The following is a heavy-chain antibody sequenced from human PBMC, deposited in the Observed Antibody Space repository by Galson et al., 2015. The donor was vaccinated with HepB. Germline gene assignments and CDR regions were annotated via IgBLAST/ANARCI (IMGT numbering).Heavy chain of an antibody. J-gene: IGHJ6*03. CDR1: GGSISSGSYY. CDR2: IYSSGST. V-gene: IGHV4-61*02. D-gene: IGHD4-11*01. CDR3: ARVVRGSNLTYYYYYYYMDV. Sequence: TLSLTCTVSGGSISSGSYYWSWIRQPAEKGLEWIGRIYSSGSTNYNPSLKSRVTMSVDTSKNQFSLKLNSVTAADTAVYYCARVVRGSNLTYYYYYYYMDVWGKGTTVTVSS.